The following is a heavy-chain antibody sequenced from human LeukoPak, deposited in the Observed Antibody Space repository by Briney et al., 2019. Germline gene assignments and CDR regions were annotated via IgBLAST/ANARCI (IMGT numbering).Heavy chain of an antibody. CDR3: ARVVGTGYYGSFDL. D-gene: IGHD3-9*01. Sequence: SETLSLTCTVSGDSITSGSYYWSWIRQPPGKGLEWIGYIYYSGSTNYNPSLKSRVTISVDTSKNQFSLKLSSVTAADTAVYYCARVVGTGYYGSFDLWGRGTLVTVSS. CDR1: GDSITSGSYY. J-gene: IGHJ2*01. V-gene: IGHV4-61*01. CDR2: IYYSGST.